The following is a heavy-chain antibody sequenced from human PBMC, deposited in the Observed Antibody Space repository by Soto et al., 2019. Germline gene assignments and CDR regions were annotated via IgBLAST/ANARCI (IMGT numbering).Heavy chain of an antibody. CDR3: ATGSFTSTGGRIGYHYNAMDV. CDR2: ISPYNGNT. D-gene: IGHD1-1*01. V-gene: IGHV1-18*01. Sequence: GASVKVSCKTSGYTFTNYGFSWVRQAPGQGLEWMAWISPYNGNTDYAQKFQGRVTMTTAYMELSSLTSEDTAVYYCATGSFTSTGGRIGYHYNAMDVWGQGTTVTVSS. CDR1: GYTFTNYG. J-gene: IGHJ6*02.